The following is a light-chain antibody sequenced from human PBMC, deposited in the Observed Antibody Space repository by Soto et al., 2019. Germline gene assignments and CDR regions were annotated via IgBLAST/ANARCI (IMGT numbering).Light chain of an antibody. CDR2: GAS. CDR3: QQYNYWPPFT. Sequence: EIVMTQSPATLSVSPGDRATLSCRASQSASNNVAWYHQKPGQAPRLLIYGASTRASGLPARFSGSGSGTDFILTISSLQSEDFGVYYCQQYNYWPPFTFGQGTKLEIK. CDR1: QSASNN. V-gene: IGKV3-15*01. J-gene: IGKJ2*01.